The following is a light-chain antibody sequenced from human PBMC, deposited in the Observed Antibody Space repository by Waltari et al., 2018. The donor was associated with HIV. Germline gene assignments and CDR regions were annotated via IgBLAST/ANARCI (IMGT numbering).Light chain of an antibody. Sequence: DIQMTQSPSSLSASVGDRVTIACRASQSINNFLNWYQQKPGKAPKLLIYGASRLHSGVPSRFSGSGSRTDFTLTVHRLQPADFATYYCQQSYTTRWTFGLGTKVEMK. CDR2: GAS. V-gene: IGKV1-39*01. J-gene: IGKJ1*01. CDR1: QSINNF. CDR3: QQSYTTRWT.